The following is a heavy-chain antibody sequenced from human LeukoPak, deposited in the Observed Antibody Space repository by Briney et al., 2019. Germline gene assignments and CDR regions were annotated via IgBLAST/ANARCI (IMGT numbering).Heavy chain of an antibody. CDR2: INPDSGGT. J-gene: IGHJ4*02. CDR1: GYTFTGYY. D-gene: IGHD6-13*01. V-gene: IGHV1-2*02. CDR3: ARLYLVAAGPIDY. Sequence: ASVKVSCKASGYTFTGYYIHWVRQAPGQGLEWMGWINPDSGGTNYAQKFQGRVTMTRDTSIRTAYMELSRLRSDDTAVYYCARLYLVAAGPIDYWGQGTLVTVSS.